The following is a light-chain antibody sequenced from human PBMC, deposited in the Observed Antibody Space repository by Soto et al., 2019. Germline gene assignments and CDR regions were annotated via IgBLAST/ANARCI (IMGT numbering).Light chain of an antibody. CDR3: GSHTSSSTRV. V-gene: IGLV2-14*01. CDR2: DVS. Sequence: QSALTQPASVSGSPGQSITISCTGTSSDVGGYNYVSWYQQHPGKAPKLMIYDVSNRPSGVSNRFSGSKSGNTASLTISGLEAEDEADYYYGSHTSSSTRVFGTGTKVTVL. J-gene: IGLJ1*01. CDR1: SSDVGGYNY.